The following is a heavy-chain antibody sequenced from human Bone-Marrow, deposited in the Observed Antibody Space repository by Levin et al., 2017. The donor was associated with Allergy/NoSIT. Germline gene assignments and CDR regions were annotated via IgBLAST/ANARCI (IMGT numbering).Heavy chain of an antibody. J-gene: IGHJ4*02. CDR1: GFTFSSYS. V-gene: IGHV3-21*01. Sequence: PGGSLRLSCAASGFTFSSYSMNWVRQAPGGGLEWVSSISSSSSYTYYADSVKARFTISRDNAKNSLYLQMNSLRAEDTAVYYCARERGYSYGYSDYWGQGTLVTVSS. CDR2: ISSSSSYT. CDR3: ARERGYSYGYSDY. D-gene: IGHD5-18*01.